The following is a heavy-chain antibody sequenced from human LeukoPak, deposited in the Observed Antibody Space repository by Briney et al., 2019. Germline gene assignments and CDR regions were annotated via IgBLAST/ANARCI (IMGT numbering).Heavy chain of an antibody. CDR1: GFTFSCCG. CDR2: ISGSGGIT. D-gene: IGHD3-22*01. CDR3: AKTGAVLIVYYFDS. V-gene: IGHV3-23*01. J-gene: IGHJ4*02. Sequence: GGSLTLSCAASGFTFSCCGMHWVRQAPGKGLEWVSGISGSGGITHYADSVRGRFTISRDNSKNTLYLQMNSLRAEDTAVYYCAKTGAVLIVYYFDSWGQGTLVTVSS.